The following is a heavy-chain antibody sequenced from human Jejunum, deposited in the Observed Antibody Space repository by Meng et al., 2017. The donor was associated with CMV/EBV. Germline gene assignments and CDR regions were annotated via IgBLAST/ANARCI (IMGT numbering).Heavy chain of an antibody. CDR3: ARGQQLLSDYYYGLDV. CDR2: INPSGGST. CDR1: TFTSYY. D-gene: IGHD2-2*01. Sequence: TFTSYYMHWVRQAPGPGLEWVGIINPSGGSTRYAQKFQGRVTMTRDTSTSTVYMGLSSLRSEDTAVFYCARGQQLLSDYYYGLDVWGQGTKVTVSS. V-gene: IGHV1-46*01. J-gene: IGHJ6*02.